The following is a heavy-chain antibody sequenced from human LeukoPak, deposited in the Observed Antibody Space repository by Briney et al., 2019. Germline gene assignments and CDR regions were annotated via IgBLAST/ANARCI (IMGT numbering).Heavy chain of an antibody. Sequence: ASVKVSCTASGYTFTGYYMHWVRQAPGQGLEWMGWINPNSGGTNYAQKFQGRVTMTRDTSISTAYMELSRLRSDDTAVYYCARADTKDTAKVTLTFDPWGQGTLVTVSS. CDR2: INPNSGGT. J-gene: IGHJ5*02. CDR3: ARADTKDTAKVTLTFDP. CDR1: GYTFTGYY. V-gene: IGHV1-2*02. D-gene: IGHD5-18*01.